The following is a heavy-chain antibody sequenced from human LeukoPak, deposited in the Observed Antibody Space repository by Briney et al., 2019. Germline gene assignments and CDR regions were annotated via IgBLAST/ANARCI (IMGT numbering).Heavy chain of an antibody. D-gene: IGHD1-26*01. J-gene: IGHJ3*02. V-gene: IGHV1-58*01. CDR3: ARTFVYSKGAFDI. CDR1: GFTFTSSA. CDR2: IVVGSGNT. Sequence: ASVKVSCKASGFTFTSSAVQWVRQARGQRLEWIGWIVVGSGNTNYAQKFQERATITRDMSTSTAYMELSSLRSEDAAVYYCARTFVYSKGAFDIWGQGTMVTVSS.